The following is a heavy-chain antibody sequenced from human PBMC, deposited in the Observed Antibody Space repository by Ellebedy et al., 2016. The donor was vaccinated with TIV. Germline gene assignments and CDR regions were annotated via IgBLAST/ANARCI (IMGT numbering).Heavy chain of an antibody. D-gene: IGHD3-10*01. Sequence: SETLSLTCAVSGDSISRSNWWSWVRQPPGKGLEWIGEIYHTGSTNYNLSLKSRVTISVDKSKNQFSLKLTSLTAADTAIYYGASLPDYRVGFVDEPMVWGHWGQGTLVTVSS. CDR3: ASLPDYRVGFVDEPMVWGH. CDR2: IYHTGST. J-gene: IGHJ4*02. V-gene: IGHV4-4*02. CDR1: GDSISRSNW.